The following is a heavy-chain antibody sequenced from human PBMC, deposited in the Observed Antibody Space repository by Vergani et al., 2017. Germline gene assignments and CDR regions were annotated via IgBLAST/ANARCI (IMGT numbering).Heavy chain of an antibody. CDR3: ARFKWHDIDY. D-gene: IGHD1-20*01. J-gene: IGHJ4*02. CDR1: GDSMNSDAFY. Sequence: QVQLQESGPGLVKPSKTLSLTCTVSGDSMNSDAFYWSWIRQPPGKGLEWIGNIFYSGSTYYNPPLKRRLTLSVALSKNLFSLKLNSVTAADSAVYYCARFKWHDIDYWGQGTLVTVSS. CDR2: IFYSGST. V-gene: IGHV4-30-4*01.